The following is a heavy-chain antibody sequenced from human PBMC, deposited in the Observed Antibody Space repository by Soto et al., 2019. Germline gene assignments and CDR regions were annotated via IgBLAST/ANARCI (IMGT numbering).Heavy chain of an antibody. D-gene: IGHD3-10*01. Sequence: QVQLVQSGAEVQKPGSSVKVSCTTSGGSFSSYDIYWLRQAPGQGLEWVGSIDPISGTSDYAQRVQDRVNITADESPGTIDVELSSLRSEDTAVYFCATEAYYYHSQSCPCIDPWGQGTHVTVSS. V-gene: IGHV1-69*01. CDR2: IDPISGTS. J-gene: IGHJ5*02. CDR3: ATEAYYYHSQSCPCIDP. CDR1: GGSFSSYD.